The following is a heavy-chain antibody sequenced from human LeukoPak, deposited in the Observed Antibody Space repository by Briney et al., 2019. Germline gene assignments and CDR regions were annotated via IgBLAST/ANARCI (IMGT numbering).Heavy chain of an antibody. Sequence: GGSLRLSCAASGFTFSNAWMSWVRQTPGKGLEWVGRVKRRTDGGTTDYAAPVKGRFSISRDDSKNTLYLQMNSLKTEDTAVYYCTTLGAFDYWGQGTLVTVSS. J-gene: IGHJ4*02. CDR2: VKRRTDGGTT. CDR3: TTLGAFDY. V-gene: IGHV3-15*01. CDR1: GFTFSNAW. D-gene: IGHD3-16*01.